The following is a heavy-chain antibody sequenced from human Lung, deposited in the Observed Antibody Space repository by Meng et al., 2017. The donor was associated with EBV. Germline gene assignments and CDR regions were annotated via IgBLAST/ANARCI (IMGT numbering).Heavy chain of an antibody. CDR2: ISSSSSYI. V-gene: IGHV3-21*01. CDR3: ARERLSGSPGY. J-gene: IGHJ4*02. D-gene: IGHD1-26*01. Sequence: EVQLVESGGXLVKPGXSLRLSCAASGVTFSSYSMNWVRQAPGKGLEWVSSISSSSSYIYYADSVKGRFTISRDNAKNSLYLQMNSLRAEDTAVNYCARERLSGSPGYWGQGTLVTVSS. CDR1: GVTFSSYS.